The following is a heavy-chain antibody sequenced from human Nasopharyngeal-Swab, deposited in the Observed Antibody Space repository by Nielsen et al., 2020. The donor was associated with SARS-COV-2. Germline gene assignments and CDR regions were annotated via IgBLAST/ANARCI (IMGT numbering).Heavy chain of an antibody. V-gene: IGHV1-24*01. CDR1: GYTFTELS. Sequence: SVKVSCKVSGYTFTELSMHWVRQAPGKGLEWMGGFDPEDGETIYAQKFQGRVTMTEDTSTDTAYMELSSLRSEDTAVYYCATNVRKIADVFDYWGQGTLVTVSS. CDR3: ATNVRKIADVFDY. D-gene: IGHD2-15*01. CDR2: FDPEDGET. J-gene: IGHJ4*02.